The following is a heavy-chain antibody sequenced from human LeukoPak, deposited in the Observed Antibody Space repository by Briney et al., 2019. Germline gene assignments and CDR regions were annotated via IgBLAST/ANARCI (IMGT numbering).Heavy chain of an antibody. D-gene: IGHD3-3*01. Sequence: SETLSLTCTVSGYSISNGYYWGWMRQPPGKGLEWIGSIYHSGRTHYNPSLKSRVIISVDTSKNYFSLKLSSVTAADTAMYYCARDATYSDVWSGSAGGGKGNYLDYWGQGILVTVSS. CDR1: GYSISNGYY. CDR3: ARDATYSDVWSGSAGGGKGNYLDY. J-gene: IGHJ4*02. CDR2: IYHSGRT. V-gene: IGHV4-38-2*02.